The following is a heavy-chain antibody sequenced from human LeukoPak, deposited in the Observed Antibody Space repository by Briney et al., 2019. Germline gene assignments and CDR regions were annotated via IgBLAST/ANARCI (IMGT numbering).Heavy chain of an antibody. D-gene: IGHD1-1*01. Sequence: ASVKVSCKASGYTFTGYYMHWVRQAPGQGLEGMGRINPNSGGTNYAQKFQGRVTMTRDTSISTAYMELSRLRSDDTAVYYCARAPIWVAGTNYFDYWGQGTLVTVSS. CDR2: INPNSGGT. J-gene: IGHJ4*02. CDR1: GYTFTGYY. V-gene: IGHV1-2*06. CDR3: ARAPIWVAGTNYFDY.